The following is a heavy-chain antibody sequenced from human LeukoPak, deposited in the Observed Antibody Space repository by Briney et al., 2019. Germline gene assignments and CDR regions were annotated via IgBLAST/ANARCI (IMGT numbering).Heavy chain of an antibody. CDR1: GGSISSSNW. CDR3: ARGTSDYYYGMDV. Sequence: SGTLSLTCAVSGGSISSSNWWSWVRQPPGKGLEWIGEIYHSGSTNYNPSLKSRVTISVDTSKNQFSLKLSSVTAADTAVYYCARGTSDYYYGMDVWGQGTTVTVSS. V-gene: IGHV4-4*02. J-gene: IGHJ6*02. D-gene: IGHD3-10*01. CDR2: IYHSGST.